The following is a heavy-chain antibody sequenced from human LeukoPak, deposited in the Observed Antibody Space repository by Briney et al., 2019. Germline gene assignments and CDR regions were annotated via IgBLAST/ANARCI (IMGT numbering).Heavy chain of an antibody. Sequence: ASVKVSCKASGYTFTGYYMHWVRQAPGQGLEWMGWINPNSGGTNYAQKFQGRVTMTRDTSISTAYMELSRLRSEDTAVYYCAREARFGELLYHDYWGQGTLVTVSS. CDR1: GYTFTGYY. J-gene: IGHJ4*02. D-gene: IGHD3-10*01. CDR3: AREARFGELLYHDY. CDR2: INPNSGGT. V-gene: IGHV1-2*02.